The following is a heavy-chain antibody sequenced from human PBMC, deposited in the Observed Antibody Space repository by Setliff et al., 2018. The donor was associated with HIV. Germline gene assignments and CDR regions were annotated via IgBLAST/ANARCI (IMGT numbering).Heavy chain of an antibody. V-gene: IGHV5-51*01. J-gene: IGHJ4*02. CDR2: IYPSDSDT. CDR3: ARLSGLYYYDTSGYYYGHYFDY. D-gene: IGHD3-22*01. CDR1: GYSFTNYW. Sequence: ISCKGYGYSFTNYWIGWVRQMPGKGLEWMGIIYPSDSDTRYSPSFQGQVTISADKSISTAYLQWSSLKASDTAMYYCARLSGLYYYDTSGYYYGHYFDYWGQGTLVTVSS.